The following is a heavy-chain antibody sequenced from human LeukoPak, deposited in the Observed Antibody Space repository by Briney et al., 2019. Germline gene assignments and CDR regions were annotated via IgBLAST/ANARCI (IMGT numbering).Heavy chain of an antibody. CDR1: GGSISSGDYY. CDR2: IYYSGST. J-gene: IGHJ5*02. Sequence: PSETLSLTCTVSGGSISSGDYYWSWIRQPPGKGLEWIGYIYYSGSTYYNPSLKSRVTISVDTSKNQFSLKLSSVTAADTAVYYCASQTYCSSNSCYIPNWFDPWGQGTLVTVSS. V-gene: IGHV4-30-4*08. CDR3: ASQTYCSSNSCYIPNWFDP. D-gene: IGHD2-2*02.